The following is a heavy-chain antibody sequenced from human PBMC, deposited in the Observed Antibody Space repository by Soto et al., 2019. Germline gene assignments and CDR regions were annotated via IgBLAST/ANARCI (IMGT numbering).Heavy chain of an antibody. CDR2: ISYDGSNK. J-gene: IGHJ6*02. D-gene: IGHD6-19*01. CDR1: GFTFSSYG. CDR3: AKDGYSSGWYGSPYYYYGMDV. V-gene: IGHV3-30*18. Sequence: WGSLRLSCSASGFTFSSYGMHWVRQAPGKGLEWVAVISYDGSNKYYADSVKGRFTISRDNSKNTLYLQMNSLRAEDTAVYYCAKDGYSSGWYGSPYYYYGMDVWGQGTTVTVSS.